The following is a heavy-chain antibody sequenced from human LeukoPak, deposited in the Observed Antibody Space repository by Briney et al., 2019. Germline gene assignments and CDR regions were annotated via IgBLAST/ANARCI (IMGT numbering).Heavy chain of an antibody. J-gene: IGHJ4*02. CDR3: ARNPGDYSGNRFDY. CDR2: INPNSVVT. V-gene: IGHV1-2*02. CDR1: GYAFTGYY. Sequence: ASVKVSCKASGYAFTGYYLHWVRGAPGQGVEWRGWINPNSVVTNYAQKFHGSVTMTRDTSISTAYMELSRLRSDDTAVYYCARNPGDYSGNRFDYWGQGTLVTISS. D-gene: IGHD4-23*01.